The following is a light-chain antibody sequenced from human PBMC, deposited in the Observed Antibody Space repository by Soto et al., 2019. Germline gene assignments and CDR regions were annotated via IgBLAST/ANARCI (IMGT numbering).Light chain of an antibody. CDR3: SSYTRSDTYV. V-gene: IGLV2-14*03. J-gene: IGLJ1*01. CDR2: DVT. CDR1: SSDVGGYNF. Sequence: QSALTQPASVSGSLGQSITISCTGTSSDVGGYNFVSWYQHHPGKAPKPVIYDVTNRPSGVSSRFSGSKSGNTASLTISGLQAEYEADYYCSSYTRSDTYVFGTGTKLTVL.